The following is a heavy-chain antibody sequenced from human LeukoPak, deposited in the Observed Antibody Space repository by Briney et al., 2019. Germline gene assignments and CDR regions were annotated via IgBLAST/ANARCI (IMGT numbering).Heavy chain of an antibody. Sequence: ASVKVSCKASGYTFTGYYMHWVRQAPGQGLEWMGWINPNSGGTNYAQKFQGRVTMTRDTSISTAYMELSSLRSEDTAVYYCARTCDSDMDVWGKGTTVTISS. CDR1: GYTFTGYY. J-gene: IGHJ6*03. D-gene: IGHD3-22*01. V-gene: IGHV1-2*02. CDR2: INPNSGGT. CDR3: ARTCDSDMDV.